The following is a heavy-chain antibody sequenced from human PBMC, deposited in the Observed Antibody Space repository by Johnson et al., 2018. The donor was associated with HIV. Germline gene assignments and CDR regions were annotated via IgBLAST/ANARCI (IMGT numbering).Heavy chain of an antibody. J-gene: IGHJ3*01. Sequence: QVQLVESGGGLVQPGRSLRLSCVTSGFTFDDYGMHWVRQAPGKGLEWVSVIFTVGDVYYADSVKGRFTISRDNSNNTLFLQMNRLKSEDTAVYYCARSSTWQLVPGFDLWGRGTMVTVSS. CDR3: ARSSTWQLVPGFDL. V-gene: IGHV3-NL1*01. D-gene: IGHD6-13*01. CDR2: IFTVGDV. CDR1: GFTFDDYG.